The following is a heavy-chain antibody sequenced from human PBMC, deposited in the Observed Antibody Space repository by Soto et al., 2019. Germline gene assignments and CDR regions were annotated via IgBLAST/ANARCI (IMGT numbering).Heavy chain of an antibody. Sequence: QVQLQQWGAGLLKPSETLSLTCAVYGGSFSGYYWSWIRQPPGKGLEWIGEINHSGSTNYNPSLKSRVTISVDTSKNQFSLKLSSVTAADTAVYYCARGRSIWSGYWGHPHFDYWGQGTLVTVSS. J-gene: IGHJ4*02. V-gene: IGHV4-34*01. CDR1: GGSFSGYY. CDR3: ARGRSIWSGYWGHPHFDY. CDR2: INHSGST. D-gene: IGHD3-3*01.